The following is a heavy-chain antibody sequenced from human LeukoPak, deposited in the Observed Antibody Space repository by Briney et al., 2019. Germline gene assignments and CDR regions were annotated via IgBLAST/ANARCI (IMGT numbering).Heavy chain of an antibody. CDR3: ARVADYYDSSGYYDY. CDR1: GGSISSGSYY. J-gene: IGHJ4*02. Sequence: PSQTLSLTCTVSGGSISSGSYYWSWIREPAGKRLEWIGRIYTSGSTNYNPSLKSRVTISVDTSKNQFSLKLSSVTAADTAVYYCARVADYYDSSGYYDYWGQGTLVTVSS. CDR2: IYTSGST. D-gene: IGHD3-22*01. V-gene: IGHV4-61*02.